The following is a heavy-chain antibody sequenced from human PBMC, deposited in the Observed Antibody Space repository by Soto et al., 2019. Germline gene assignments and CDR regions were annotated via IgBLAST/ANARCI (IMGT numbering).Heavy chain of an antibody. CDR2: INAGNGNT. CDR1: GYTFTSYA. CDR3: ARGIYYFDY. J-gene: IGHJ4*02. V-gene: IGHV1-3*01. Sequence: QVQLVQSGAEVKKPGASVKVSCKASGYTFTSYAMHWVRQAPGQRLEWMGWINAGNGNTNYSQKFQGRVTITRDTSASTAYMELSSLRSEDTAVYYCARGIYYFDYWGQGTLVTVSS.